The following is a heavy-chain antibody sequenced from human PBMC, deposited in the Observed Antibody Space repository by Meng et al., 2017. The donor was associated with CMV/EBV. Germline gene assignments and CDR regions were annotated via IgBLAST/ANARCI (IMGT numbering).Heavy chain of an antibody. D-gene: IGHD3-22*01. CDR1: GFTFSSYS. V-gene: IGHV3-48*04. CDR3: ARGGYYDSSGYPKSLGWSDP. CDR2: ISSSSSTI. J-gene: IGHJ5*02. Sequence: GGSLRLSCAASGFTFSSYSMNWVRQAPGKGLEWVSYISSSSSTIYYADSVKGRFTISRDNAKNSLYLQMNSLRAEDTAVYYCARGGYYDSSGYPKSLGWSDPWGQGTLVTVSS.